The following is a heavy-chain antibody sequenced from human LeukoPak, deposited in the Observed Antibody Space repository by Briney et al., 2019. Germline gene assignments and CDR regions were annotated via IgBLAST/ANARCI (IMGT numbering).Heavy chain of an antibody. Sequence: GESLRISGKGSGYSFTGYWIGWVRQMPGKGLEWMGIIYPRDSDTRYSPSFQGQVTISADKSISTAYLQWSSLKASDTAIYYCARLTGSYSDYWGQGTLVTVSS. CDR3: ARLTGSYSDY. V-gene: IGHV5-51*01. D-gene: IGHD1-26*01. CDR2: IYPRDSDT. CDR1: GYSFTGYW. J-gene: IGHJ4*02.